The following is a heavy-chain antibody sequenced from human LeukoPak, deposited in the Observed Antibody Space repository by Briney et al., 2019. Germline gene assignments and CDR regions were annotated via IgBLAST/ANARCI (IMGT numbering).Heavy chain of an antibody. V-gene: IGHV3-23*01. CDR1: GFPFSSYA. J-gene: IGHJ3*02. CDR3: AKDLMITFGGVIAYDAFDI. CDR2: ISCSGGST. Sequence: GGSLRLSFAASGFPFSSYAMSWVRPATGKGVEWVSAISCSGGSTYYTESVKGGFTISRDNFKNTLYLKRKSIRGEGTALYYCAKDLMITFGGVIAYDAFDIWGQGTMVTVSS. D-gene: IGHD3-16*02.